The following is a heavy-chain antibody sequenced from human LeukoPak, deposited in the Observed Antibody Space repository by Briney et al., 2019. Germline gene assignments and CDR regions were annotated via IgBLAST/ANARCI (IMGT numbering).Heavy chain of an antibody. J-gene: IGHJ3*02. D-gene: IGHD6-13*01. CDR3: ARDYSIRGIGDAFDI. V-gene: IGHV4-4*07. CDR1: DGYISSYY. CDR2: IYATGRT. Sequence: SETLSLPCTVSDGYISSYYWSWIRQPAEKGLEWIGRIYATGRTDYNPSLERRVRMSVDKSKNLFSLRLSAVTAADTAVYYCARDYSIRGIGDAFDIWGQGTVVTVSS.